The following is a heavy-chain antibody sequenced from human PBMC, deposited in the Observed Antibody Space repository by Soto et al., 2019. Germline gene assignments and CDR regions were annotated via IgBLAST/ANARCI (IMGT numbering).Heavy chain of an antibody. CDR1: GGSISSSSYY. J-gene: IGHJ6*02. D-gene: IGHD6-19*01. CDR2: IYYSGST. V-gene: IGHV4-39*01. Sequence: SETLSLTGTVSGGSISSSSYYCGWISQPPGKGLEGIGSIYYSGSTYYNPSLKSRVTIAVDTSKNQFSLKLSYVTAEHTAVYYCARCPQWGVWSLIYGMDVWGPGTTVTV. CDR3: ARCPQWGVWSLIYGMDV.